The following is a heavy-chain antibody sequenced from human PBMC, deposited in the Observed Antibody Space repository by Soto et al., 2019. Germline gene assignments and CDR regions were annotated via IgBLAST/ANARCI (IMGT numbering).Heavy chain of an antibody. J-gene: IGHJ5*02. CDR2: IDHSGYT. CDR1: GGSFSCYY. D-gene: IGHD3-3*01. V-gene: IGHV4-34*01. Sequence: SETLSFTCAVYGGSFSCYYWNWIRQPPGKGLEWIGEIDHSGYTNYNPSLKSRVTISVDTSKNQFSLRLTSVTAADTAVYYCARVRDWFDPWGQGTLVTVSS. CDR3: ARVRDWFDP.